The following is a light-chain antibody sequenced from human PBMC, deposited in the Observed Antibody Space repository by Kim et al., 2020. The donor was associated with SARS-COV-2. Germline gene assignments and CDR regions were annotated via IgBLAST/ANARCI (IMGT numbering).Light chain of an antibody. CDR1: TSDVGSYDF. Sequence: QSITISCTGTTSDVGSYDFVSWYQQHPGKAPKVMIYEVNKRPSGVSDRFTGSKSGNTASLTISGLQAEDEADYYCCSYAGTSADFIFGGGTQLTVL. J-gene: IGLJ2*01. CDR3: CSYAGTSADFI. V-gene: IGLV2-23*02. CDR2: EVN.